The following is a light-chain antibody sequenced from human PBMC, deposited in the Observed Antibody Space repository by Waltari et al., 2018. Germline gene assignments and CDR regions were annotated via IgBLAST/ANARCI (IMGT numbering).Light chain of an antibody. Sequence: QSALTQPASVSGSPGQSITISCTGTSSDVGGYNYVSWYQQHPGKAPKPMIYGVSKRPSGVYNRFSGSKSGNTASLTISGLQAEDEADYYCSSYTSSSTLVFGGGTKLTVL. V-gene: IGLV2-14*01. CDR3: SSYTSSSTLV. CDR2: GVS. J-gene: IGLJ2*01. CDR1: SSDVGGYNY.